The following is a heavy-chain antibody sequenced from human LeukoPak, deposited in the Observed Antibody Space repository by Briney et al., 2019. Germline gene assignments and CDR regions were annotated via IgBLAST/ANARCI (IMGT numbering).Heavy chain of an antibody. CDR2: ISGSGGST. CDR3: ARDIRERSYYDSSGYYHGFDY. V-gene: IGHV3-23*01. Sequence: HPGGSLRLSCAASGFTFSSYAMSWVRQAPGKGLEWVSAISGSGGSTYYADSVKGRFTISRDNSKNTLYLQMNSLRAEDTAVYYCARDIRERSYYDSSGYYHGFDYWGQGTLVTVSS. J-gene: IGHJ4*02. D-gene: IGHD3-22*01. CDR1: GFTFSSYA.